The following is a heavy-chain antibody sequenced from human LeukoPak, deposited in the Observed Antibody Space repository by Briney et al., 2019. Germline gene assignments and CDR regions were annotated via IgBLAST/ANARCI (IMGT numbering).Heavy chain of an antibody. Sequence: GGSLRLSCAASGFTFSSYDMHWVRQPTGKGLEWVSAIDTAGDTYYPGSVKGRFTISRDNAKNTLYLQMNSLRAEDTAVYYCARVGARLGAFDIWGQGTMVTVSS. J-gene: IGHJ3*02. D-gene: IGHD6-25*01. CDR2: IDTAGDT. CDR3: ARVGARLGAFDI. V-gene: IGHV3-13*01. CDR1: GFTFSSYD.